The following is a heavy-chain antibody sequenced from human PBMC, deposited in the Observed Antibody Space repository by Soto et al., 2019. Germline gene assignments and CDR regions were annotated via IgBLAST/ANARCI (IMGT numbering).Heavy chain of an antibody. V-gene: IGHV4-39*01. CDR3: AKTYYYDSSDYLDY. CDR1: GGSISSSSYY. CDR2: IYYSGST. J-gene: IGHJ4*02. D-gene: IGHD3-22*01. Sequence: TSETLSLTCTVSGGSISSSSYYWGWIRQPPGKGLEWIGSIYYSGSTYYNPSLKSRVTISVDTSKNQFSLKLSSVTAADTAVYYCAKTYYYDSSDYLDYWGQGTLVTVSS.